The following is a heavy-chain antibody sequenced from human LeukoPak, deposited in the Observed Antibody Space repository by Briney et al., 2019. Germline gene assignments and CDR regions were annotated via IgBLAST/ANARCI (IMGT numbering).Heavy chain of an antibody. CDR1: GDSISSYY. V-gene: IGHV4-59*01. J-gene: IGHJ5*02. CDR3: ARVGGDYHNWFDP. CDR2: IYYSGST. D-gene: IGHD4-17*01. Sequence: SETLSLTCTVSGDSISSYYWSWIRQPPGKGLEWIGYIYYSGSTNYNPSLKSRVTISVDTSKNQFSLKLSSVTAADTAVYYCARVGGDYHNWFDPWGQGTLVTVSS.